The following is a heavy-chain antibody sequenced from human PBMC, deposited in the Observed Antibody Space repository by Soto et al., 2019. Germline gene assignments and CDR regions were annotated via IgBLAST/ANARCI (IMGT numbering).Heavy chain of an antibody. CDR1: GFSLNTSGVG. CDR3: ARIGYCSSSSCYLDWYFDL. D-gene: IGHD2-2*01. V-gene: IGHV2-5*02. CDR2: IYWDDDK. Sequence: QITLKESGPTLVKPTQTLTLTCTFSGFSLNTSGVGVGWIRQPPGKALEWLALIYWDDDKRYSPSLKSRLTITKDTSKNQVVLTMTNMDPVDTATSYCARIGYCSSSSCYLDWYFDLWGRGTLVTVSS. J-gene: IGHJ2*01.